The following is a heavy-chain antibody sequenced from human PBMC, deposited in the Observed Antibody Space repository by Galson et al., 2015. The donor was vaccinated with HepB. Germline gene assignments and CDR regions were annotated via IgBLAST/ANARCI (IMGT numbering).Heavy chain of an antibody. D-gene: IGHD3-22*01. CDR1: GFTFSSYA. J-gene: IGHJ1*01. CDR3: AKGPYYYDSSGYYYRVEYFQH. CDR2: ISGSGGST. Sequence: SLRLSCAASGFTFSSYAMSWVRQAPGKGLEWVSAISGSGGSTYYADSVKGRFTISRDNSKNTLYLQMNSLRAEDTAVYYCAKGPYYYDSSGYYYRVEYFQHWGQGTLATVSS. V-gene: IGHV3-23*01.